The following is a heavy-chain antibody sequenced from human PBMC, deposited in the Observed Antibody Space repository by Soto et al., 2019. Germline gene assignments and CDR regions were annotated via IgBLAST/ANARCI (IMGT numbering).Heavy chain of an antibody. V-gene: IGHV4-39*01. Sequence: QLQLQESGPGLVKPSETLSLTCTVSGGSISSSSYYWGWIRQPPGKGLEWIGSIYYSGSTYYNPSLKSRVTITVDTSKNPFSLKLSSVTAADTAVYYCARHGSALETVTTNWYFDLWGRGTLVTVSS. J-gene: IGHJ2*01. CDR1: GGSISSSSYY. CDR2: IYYSGST. CDR3: ARHGSALETVTTNWYFDL. D-gene: IGHD4-17*01.